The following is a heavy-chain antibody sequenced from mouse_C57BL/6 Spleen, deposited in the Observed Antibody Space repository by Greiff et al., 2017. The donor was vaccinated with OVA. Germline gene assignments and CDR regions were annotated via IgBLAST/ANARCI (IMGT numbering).Heavy chain of an antibody. Sequence: QVQLQQSGAELVKPGASVKISCKASGYAFSSYWMNWVKQRPGKGLEWIGQIYPGDGDTNYNGKFKGKATLTADKSSSTAYMQLSSLTSEDSAVYFCARGDYGYEAWFAYWGQGTLVTVSA. CDR3: ARGDYGYEAWFAY. D-gene: IGHD2-2*01. J-gene: IGHJ3*01. V-gene: IGHV1-80*01. CDR1: GYAFSSYW. CDR2: IYPGDGDT.